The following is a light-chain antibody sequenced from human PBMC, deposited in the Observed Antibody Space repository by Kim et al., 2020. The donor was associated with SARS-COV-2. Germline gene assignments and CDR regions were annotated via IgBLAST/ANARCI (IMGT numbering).Light chain of an antibody. CDR3: QQYTNWPYT. Sequence: SLSPGERVTLSCRASQSVSSTLAWYQQKPGQAPSLLIYGASTRATGTPTRVSGSGSGTEFTLTISSLQSEDFAVYYCQQYTNWPYTFGQGTKLEIK. J-gene: IGKJ2*01. CDR2: GAS. V-gene: IGKV3D-15*01. CDR1: QSVSST.